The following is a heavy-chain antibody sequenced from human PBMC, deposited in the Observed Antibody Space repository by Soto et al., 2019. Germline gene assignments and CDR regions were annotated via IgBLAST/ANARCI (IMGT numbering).Heavy chain of an antibody. V-gene: IGHV1-2*04. D-gene: IGHD3-3*02. Sequence: ASVKVSCKASGYTFTGYYMHWVRQAPGQGLEWMGWINPNSGGTNYAQKFQGWVTMTRDTSISTAYVELSRLRSDDTAVYYCAVHFWSGQRGPRWGQGALVTVSS. CDR2: INPNSGGT. CDR3: AVHFWSGQRGPR. J-gene: IGHJ4*02. CDR1: GYTFTGYY.